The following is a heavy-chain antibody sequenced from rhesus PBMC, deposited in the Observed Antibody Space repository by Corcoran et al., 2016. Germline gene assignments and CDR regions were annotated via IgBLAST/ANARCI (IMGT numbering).Heavy chain of an antibody. J-gene: IGHJ4*01. CDR2: ISYSGRT. CDR3: ARDTVSTAFDY. V-gene: IGHV4-122*02. D-gene: IGHD4-23*01. Sequence: QVQLQESGPGVVKPSETLSLTCAVSGGSISSSYYYWTWIRQAPGKGLEGIGYISYSGRTTYNQSLRSRVTISRDTSKNQFSLKLSSVTAADTAVYFCARDTVSTAFDYWGQGVLVTVSS. CDR1: GGSISSSYYY.